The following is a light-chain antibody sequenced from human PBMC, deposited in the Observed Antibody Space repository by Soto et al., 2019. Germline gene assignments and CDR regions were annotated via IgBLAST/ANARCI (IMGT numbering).Light chain of an antibody. CDR3: QQYSSSPLMYT. J-gene: IGKJ2*01. V-gene: IGKV3-20*01. CDR1: QSVSSS. CDR2: GAS. Sequence: VLTQSPGTLSLSPGERATLSCRASQSVSSSLAWYQKKPGQAPRLLIYGASSRATGIPDMFSGSGSGTDFTLTISRLEPEDFAVYYCQQYSSSPLMYTCGQGTKLEIK.